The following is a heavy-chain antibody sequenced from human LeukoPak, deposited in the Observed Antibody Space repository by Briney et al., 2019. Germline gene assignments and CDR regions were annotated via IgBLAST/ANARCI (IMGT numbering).Heavy chain of an antibody. Sequence: PGRSLRLSCAASGFTFSSYGMHWVRQAPGKGLEWVAVISYDGSNKYYADSVKGRFTISRDNSKNTLYLQMNSLRAEDTAVYYCAKDSVGDLPHFDYWGQGTLVTVSS. CDR2: ISYDGSNK. V-gene: IGHV3-30*18. D-gene: IGHD3-10*01. J-gene: IGHJ4*02. CDR3: AKDSVGDLPHFDY. CDR1: GFTFSSYG.